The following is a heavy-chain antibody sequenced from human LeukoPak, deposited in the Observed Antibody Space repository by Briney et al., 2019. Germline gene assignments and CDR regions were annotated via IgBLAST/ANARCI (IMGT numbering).Heavy chain of an antibody. D-gene: IGHD3-3*01. J-gene: IGHJ4*02. CDR1: GGSISSYY. V-gene: IGHV4-59*01. Sequence: SETLSLTCTVSGGSISSYYWSWIRQPPGKGLEWIGYIYYSGSTNYNPSLKSRVTISVDTSKNQFSLKLSSVTAADTAVYYCARGYYDFRSGYYIGPFDYWGQGTLVTVSS. CDR2: IYYSGST. CDR3: ARGYYDFRSGYYIGPFDY.